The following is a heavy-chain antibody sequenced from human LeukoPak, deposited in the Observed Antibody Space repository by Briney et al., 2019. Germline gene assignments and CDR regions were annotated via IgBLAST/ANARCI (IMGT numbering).Heavy chain of an antibody. D-gene: IGHD6-13*01. CDR3: ARVIAAAAGLDY. V-gene: IGHV3-30*03. J-gene: IGHJ4*02. CDR1: GFTFSTYA. CDR2: ISYDGSTK. Sequence: LRLSCAASGFTFSTYAMHWVRQAPGKGLEWVAVISYDGSTKYYADSVKGRFTISRDNSKNTLYLQMNSLRAEDTAVYYCARVIAAAAGLDYWGQGTLVTVSS.